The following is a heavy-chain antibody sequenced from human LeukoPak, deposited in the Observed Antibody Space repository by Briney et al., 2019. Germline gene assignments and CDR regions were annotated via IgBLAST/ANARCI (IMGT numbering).Heavy chain of an antibody. CDR1: GGSISSYS. CDR3: ARFYDSSGYGDN. D-gene: IGHD3-22*01. J-gene: IGHJ4*02. CDR2: IYYSGST. V-gene: IGHV4-4*07. Sequence: PSETLSLTCTVSGGSISSYSWSWIRQPAGKGLEWIGSIYYSGSTYYNPSLKSRVTISVDTSKNQFSLKLSSVTAADTAVYYCARFYDSSGYGDNWGQGTLVTVSS.